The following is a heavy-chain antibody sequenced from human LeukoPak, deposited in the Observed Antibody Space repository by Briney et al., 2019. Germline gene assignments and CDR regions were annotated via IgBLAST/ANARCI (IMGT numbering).Heavy chain of an antibody. Sequence: GGSLRLSCAASGFTFSNAWMSWVRQAPGKGLEWVGRIKSKTDGGTTDYAAPVKGRFTISRDDSKNTLYLQMNSLKTEDTAVYYYTTNYYDSSGYFRDYWGQGTLVTVSS. J-gene: IGHJ4*02. D-gene: IGHD3-22*01. V-gene: IGHV3-15*01. CDR1: GFTFSNAW. CDR3: TTNYYDSSGYFRDY. CDR2: IKSKTDGGTT.